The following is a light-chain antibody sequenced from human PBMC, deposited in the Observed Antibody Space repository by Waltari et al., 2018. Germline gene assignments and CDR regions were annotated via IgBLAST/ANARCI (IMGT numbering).Light chain of an antibody. CDR3: YSSDSTGLRV. CDR2: EDT. J-gene: IGLJ1*01. Sequence: YELTQPPSLSVSPGQTARITCSGHELQRKYAYWFQQKSGQAPRLVMYEDTKRPSGIPERFSGSSSGTVATLTITGAQVDDEADYYCYSSDSTGLRVFGGGTTVVVL. CDR1: ELQRKY. V-gene: IGLV3-10*01.